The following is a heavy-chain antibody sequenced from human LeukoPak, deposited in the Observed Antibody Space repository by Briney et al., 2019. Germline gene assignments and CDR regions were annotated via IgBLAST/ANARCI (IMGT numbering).Heavy chain of an antibody. CDR2: IYYSGST. J-gene: IGHJ2*01. V-gene: IGHV4-59*01. CDR1: GGSISSYY. CDR3: ARGEGYCSGGSCYFGCGYWYFDL. D-gene: IGHD2-15*01. Sequence: SETLSLTCTVSGGSISSYYWSWIRQPPGKGLEWIGYIYYSGSTNYNPSLKSRVTISVDTSKNQFSLKLSSVTAADTAVYYCARGEGYCSGGSCYFGCGYWYFDLWGRGTLVTVSS.